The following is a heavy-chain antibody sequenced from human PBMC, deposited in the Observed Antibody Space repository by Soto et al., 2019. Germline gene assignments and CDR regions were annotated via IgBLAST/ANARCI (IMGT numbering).Heavy chain of an antibody. CDR3: AREGDGIAAAPWDFDY. V-gene: IGHV3-7*01. J-gene: IGHJ4*02. CDR2: IKQDGSEK. D-gene: IGHD6-13*01. CDR1: GFPFGGYW. Sequence: PGGSLRLSCAASGFPFGGYWMSWVRQAPGKGLEWVANIKQDGSEKYYVDSVKGRFTISRDNAKNSLYLQMNSLRAEDTAVYYCAREGDGIAAAPWDFDYWGQGTVVTAPQ.